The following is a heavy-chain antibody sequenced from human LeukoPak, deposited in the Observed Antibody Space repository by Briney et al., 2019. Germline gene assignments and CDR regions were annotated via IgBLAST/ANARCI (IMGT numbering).Heavy chain of an antibody. V-gene: IGHV4-34*01. D-gene: IGHD3-10*01. CDR1: GGSFSGYY. CDR3: ARKGGGMVRGRNWFDP. Sequence: SKTLSLTSAVYGGSFSGYYWSWIRQPPGKGLEWIGEINHSGSTNYNPSLKSRVTISVDTSKNQFSLKLSSVTAADTAVYYCARKGGGMVRGRNWFDPWGQGTLVTVSS. J-gene: IGHJ5*02. CDR2: INHSGST.